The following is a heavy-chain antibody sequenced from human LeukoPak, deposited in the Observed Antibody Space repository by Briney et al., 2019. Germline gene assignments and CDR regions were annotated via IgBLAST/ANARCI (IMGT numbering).Heavy chain of an antibody. CDR3: AKGGPGSSWYFDY. V-gene: IGHV3-30*18. CDR1: GFTFSSYG. D-gene: IGHD6-13*01. Sequence: TGGSLRLSCAASGFTFSSYGMHWVRQAPGKGLEWVAVISYDGSNKYYADSVKGRFTISRDNSKNTLYLQMNSLRAEDTAVYYCAKGGPGSSWYFDYWGQGTLVTVSS. CDR2: ISYDGSNK. J-gene: IGHJ4*02.